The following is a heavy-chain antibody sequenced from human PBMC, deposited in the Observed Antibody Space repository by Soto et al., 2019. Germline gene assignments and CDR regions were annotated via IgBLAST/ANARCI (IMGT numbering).Heavy chain of an antibody. CDR1: GYTFTSYY. CDR2: INPSGGST. CDR3: SFATNWTYQLTRY. V-gene: IGHV1-46*01. J-gene: IGHJ4*02. D-gene: IGHD2-2*01. Sequence: GASVNVSFKASGYTFTSYYMHWVRPAPGQGLEMLGIINPSGGSTSYAQKFQGRVTISADASATTAYMDLSGLKSEDTAVYYCSFATNWTYQLTRYWGRGTQVTVSS.